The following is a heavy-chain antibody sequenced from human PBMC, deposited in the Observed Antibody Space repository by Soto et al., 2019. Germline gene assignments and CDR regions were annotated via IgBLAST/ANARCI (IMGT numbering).Heavy chain of an antibody. Sequence: KSXETLSLTCAVYGGSFSGYYWSWIRQPPGKGLEWIGEINHSGSTNYNPSLKSRVTISVDTSKNQFSLKLSSVTAADTAVYDCARGNQYYYGSGSYCNNGFDPWGQGTLVTVSS. V-gene: IGHV4-34*01. CDR3: ARGNQYYYGSGSYCNNGFDP. CDR1: GGSFSGYY. D-gene: IGHD3-10*01. CDR2: INHSGST. J-gene: IGHJ5*02.